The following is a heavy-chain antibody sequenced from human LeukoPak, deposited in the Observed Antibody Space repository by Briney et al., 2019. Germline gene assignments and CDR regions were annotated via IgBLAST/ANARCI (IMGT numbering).Heavy chain of an antibody. Sequence: SVKVSCKASGGTFSSYAISWVRQAPGQGLEWMGGIIPIFGTANCAQKFQGRVTITADKSTSTAYMELSSLRSEDTAVYYCASCGYSYGQYNWFDPWGQGTLVTVSS. CDR2: IIPIFGTA. J-gene: IGHJ5*02. CDR1: GGTFSSYA. CDR3: ASCGYSYGQYNWFDP. V-gene: IGHV1-69*06. D-gene: IGHD5-18*01.